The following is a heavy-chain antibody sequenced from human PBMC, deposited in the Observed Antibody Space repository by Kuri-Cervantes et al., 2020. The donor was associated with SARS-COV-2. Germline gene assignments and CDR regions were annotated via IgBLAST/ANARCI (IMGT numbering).Heavy chain of an antibody. CDR3: VKEGELWYSSSWYPSGDYYYYGMDV. D-gene: IGHD6-13*01. J-gene: IGHJ6*02. Sequence: GGSLRLSCAASGFTFSSYGMHWVRQAPGKGLEWVAVISYDGSNKYYADSVKGRFTISRDNSKNTLYLQMNSLRAEDTAVYYCVKEGELWYSSSWYPSGDYYYYGMDVWGQGTTVTVSS. V-gene: IGHV3-30*18. CDR1: GFTFSSYG. CDR2: ISYDGSNK.